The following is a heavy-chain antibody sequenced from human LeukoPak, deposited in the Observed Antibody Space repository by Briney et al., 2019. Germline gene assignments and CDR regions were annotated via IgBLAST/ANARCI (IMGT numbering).Heavy chain of an antibody. CDR1: GFTFSTFA. D-gene: IGHD3-22*01. V-gene: IGHV3-21*05. J-gene: IGHJ4*02. CDR3: AREPYYDSSGYSPDY. Sequence: GGSLRLSCAASGFTFSTFAMIWVRQPPGKGLEWVSYISSSGSFIYYADSVKGRFTISRDNAKNSLYLHMNSLRAEDTALYYCAREPYYDSSGYSPDYWGQGTLVTVSS. CDR2: ISSSGSFI.